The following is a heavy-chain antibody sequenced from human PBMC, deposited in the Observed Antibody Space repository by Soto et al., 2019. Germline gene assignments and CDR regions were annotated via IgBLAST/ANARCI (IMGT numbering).Heavy chain of an antibody. J-gene: IGHJ3*02. CDR2: SRNKGNSYTT. CDR1: GFTFSDHY. Sequence: GGSLRLSCAASGFTFSDHYMDWVRQAPGKGLEWVGRSRNKGNSYTTEYAGSVKGRFTISRDESKNSLYLQMNSLKTEDTAVYYCARVKSQGRNDAFDIWGQGTMVTVSS. V-gene: IGHV3-72*01. CDR3: ARVKSQGRNDAFDI.